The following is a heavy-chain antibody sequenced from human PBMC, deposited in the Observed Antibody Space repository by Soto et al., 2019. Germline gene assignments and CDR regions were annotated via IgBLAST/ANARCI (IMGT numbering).Heavy chain of an antibody. CDR3: ARAVAVPADFDY. J-gene: IGHJ4*02. CDR2: INAGNGNT. D-gene: IGHD6-19*01. Sequence: QVQLVQSGAEEKKPGASVKVSCKASGYTFTSYAIHWVRQAPGQRLEWMGWINAGNGNTKYAQKFQGRVTITRGTSASTAYMELSSLRSEDTAVYYCARAVAVPADFDYWGQGTLVTVSS. CDR1: GYTFTSYA. V-gene: IGHV1-3*05.